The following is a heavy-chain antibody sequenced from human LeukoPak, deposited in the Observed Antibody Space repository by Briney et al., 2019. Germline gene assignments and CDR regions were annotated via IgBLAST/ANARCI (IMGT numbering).Heavy chain of an antibody. CDR2: IYTSGST. CDR3: ARDNSYGPDYYFDY. D-gene: IGHD5-18*01. CDR1: GGSISSYY. V-gene: IGHV4-4*07. Sequence: SETLSLTCTVSGGSISSYYWSWIRQPAGKGLEWIGRIYTSGSTNYNPSLKSRVTMSVDTPKNQFSLKLSSVTAADTAVYYCARDNSYGPDYYFDYWGQGTLVTVSS. J-gene: IGHJ4*02.